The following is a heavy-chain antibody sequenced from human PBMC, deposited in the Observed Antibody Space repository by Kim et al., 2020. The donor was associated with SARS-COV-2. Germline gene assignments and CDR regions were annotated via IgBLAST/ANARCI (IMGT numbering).Heavy chain of an antibody. V-gene: IGHV3-33*08. J-gene: IGHJ6*02. CDR1: GFTFSSYG. Sequence: GGSLRLSCAASGFTFSSYGMHWVRQAPGKGLEWVAVIWYDGSNKYYADSVKGRFTISRDNSKNTLYLQMNSLRAEDTAVYYCARDSYYYDSSGYYYCPWYYYGMDVWGQGTTVTVSS. CDR3: ARDSYYYDSSGYYYCPWYYYGMDV. CDR2: IWYDGSNK. D-gene: IGHD3-22*01.